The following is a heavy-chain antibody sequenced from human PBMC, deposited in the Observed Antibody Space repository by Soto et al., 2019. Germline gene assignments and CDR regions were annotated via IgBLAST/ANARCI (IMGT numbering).Heavy chain of an antibody. D-gene: IGHD3-10*01. V-gene: IGHV3-9*01. Sequence: PGGSLRLSCAASGFTFDDYAMHWVRQAPGKGLEWVSGISWNSGSIGYADSVKGRFTISRDNAKNSLYLQMNSLRAEDTALYYCAKDMSHYYGSGSYYNIYYYGMDVWGQGTTVTVSS. CDR1: GFTFDDYA. CDR3: AKDMSHYYGSGSYYNIYYYGMDV. J-gene: IGHJ6*02. CDR2: ISWNSGSI.